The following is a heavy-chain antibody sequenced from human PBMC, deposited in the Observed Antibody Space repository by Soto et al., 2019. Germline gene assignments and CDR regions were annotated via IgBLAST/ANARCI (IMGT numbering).Heavy chain of an antibody. V-gene: IGHV4-59*01. Sequence: QVQLQESGPGLVKPSETLSLTCTVSGGSISSYYWSWIRQPPGKGLEWIGYIYYSGSTNYNPSLKSRVTISVDTSKNQFYLKLSSVTAADTAVYYCARVHYDILTGYYGDYYYYYMDVWGKGTTVTVSS. J-gene: IGHJ6*03. CDR3: ARVHYDILTGYYGDYYYYYMDV. CDR1: GGSISSYY. CDR2: IYYSGST. D-gene: IGHD3-9*01.